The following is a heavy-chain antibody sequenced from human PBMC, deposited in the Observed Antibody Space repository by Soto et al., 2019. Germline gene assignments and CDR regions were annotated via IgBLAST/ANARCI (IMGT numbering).Heavy chain of an antibody. CDR1: GDSVSSNSAA. J-gene: IGHJ6*03. D-gene: IGHD2-15*01. V-gene: IGHV6-1*01. CDR3: ARGLVVAATLYYYYYMDV. Sequence: QSQTLSLTCAISGDSVSSNSAAWNWIRQSPSRGLEWLGRTYYRSKWYNDYAVSVKSRITINPDTSKNQFSLQLNSVTPEDTAVYYCARGLVVAATLYYYYYMDVWGKGTTVTVSS. CDR2: TYYRSKWYN.